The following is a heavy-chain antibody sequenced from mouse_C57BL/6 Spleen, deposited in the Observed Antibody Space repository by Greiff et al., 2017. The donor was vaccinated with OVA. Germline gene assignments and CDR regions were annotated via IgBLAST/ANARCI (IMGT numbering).Heavy chain of an antibody. Sequence: EVQLQQSVAELVRPGASVKLSCTASGFNIQNTYMHWVKQRPEQGLEWIGRIDPANGNTKYAPKFQGKATITADTSSNTAYLHVSSLTSVDTAIYYCVRLSGYYFDYWGQGTTLTVSS. CDR1: GFNIQNTY. V-gene: IGHV14-3*01. D-gene: IGHD3-2*02. CDR3: VRLSGYYFDY. CDR2: IDPANGNT. J-gene: IGHJ2*01.